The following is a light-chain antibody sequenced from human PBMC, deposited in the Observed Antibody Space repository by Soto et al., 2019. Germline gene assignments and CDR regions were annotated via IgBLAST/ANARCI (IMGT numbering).Light chain of an antibody. V-gene: IGLV2-23*02. CDR1: SSDIGTYNL. J-gene: IGLJ1*01. CDR2: EVN. CDR3: CSYAGSSTLYV. Sequence: QSVLTQPASVSGSPGQSITISCTGTSSDIGTYNLVSWYQKHPGKAPKIMIYEVNKRPSGVSDRFSGSKSGNTASLTISGLQAEDEADYYCCSYAGSSTLYVFGTGTKVTVL.